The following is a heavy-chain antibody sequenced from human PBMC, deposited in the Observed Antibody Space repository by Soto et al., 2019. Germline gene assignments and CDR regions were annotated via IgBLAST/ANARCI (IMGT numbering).Heavy chain of an antibody. CDR1: VYTFTDYY. CDR2: INPNSGGT. Sequence: ASVXVSCKASVYTFTDYYMHWVRQAPGQGNEWMGWINPNSGGTNAAQKFQGRVTMTRDTSITTAYMELSRLTYDDKAVYYCARDKFGNNWSLDTWGQGTLVTVSS. D-gene: IGHD3-9*01. V-gene: IGHV1-2*02. J-gene: IGHJ5*02. CDR3: ARDKFGNNWSLDT.